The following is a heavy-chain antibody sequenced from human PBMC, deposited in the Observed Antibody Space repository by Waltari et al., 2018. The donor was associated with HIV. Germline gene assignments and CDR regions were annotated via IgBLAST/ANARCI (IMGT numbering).Heavy chain of an antibody. CDR3: ARLTHYYDTSGPDYYYYGMDV. J-gene: IGHJ6*02. CDR1: GNTFTRYG. CDR2: ISAYNGNT. V-gene: IGHV1-18*01. D-gene: IGHD3-22*01. Sequence: QVQLVQSGAEVTKPGASVKVSCKASGNTFTRYGMRWVRQAPGQGLEWMGWISAYNGNTNYAQKLQGRVSMTTETSTSTAYMELRSLRSDDTAVYYCARLTHYYDTSGPDYYYYGMDVWGQGTTVTVSS.